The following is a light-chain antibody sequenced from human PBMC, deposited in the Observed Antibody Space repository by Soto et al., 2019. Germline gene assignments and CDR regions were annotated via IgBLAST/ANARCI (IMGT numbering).Light chain of an antibody. V-gene: IGLV1-40*01. CDR2: GHN. CDR1: SSNIGTGYD. Sequence: QAVVTQPPSASGTPGQRVTISCTGSSSNIGTGYDVHWYQQLPGTAPKLLIYGHNNRPSGVPDRFSASKSGTSASLAITGLQAEDEADYYCQSYDTSLSGSVVFGGGTKLTVL. J-gene: IGLJ2*01. CDR3: QSYDTSLSGSVV.